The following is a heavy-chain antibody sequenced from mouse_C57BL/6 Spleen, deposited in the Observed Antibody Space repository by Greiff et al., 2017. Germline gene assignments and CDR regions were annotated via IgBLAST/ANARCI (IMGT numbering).Heavy chain of an antibody. Sequence: EVHLVESGPGLVKPSQSLSLTCTVTGYSITSGYDWHLIRHFPGNKLEWVGIISYSGSTNYNPSLKSRISITHDTSKNHFCLKLNTVTTEDTATYYCAAGAWFAYWGQGTLVTVSA. J-gene: IGHJ3*01. CDR3: AAGAWFAY. CDR1: GYSITSGYD. CDR2: ISYSGST. V-gene: IGHV3-1*01.